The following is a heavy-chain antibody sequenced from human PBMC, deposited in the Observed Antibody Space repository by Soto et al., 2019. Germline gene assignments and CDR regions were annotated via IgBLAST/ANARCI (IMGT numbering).Heavy chain of an antibody. Sequence: PSETLSLTCTVSGDSVGSENYYWAWIRRSPKKGLEWIGYIYYSGTTNYNSHLKSRVSLSVDTSRNQFSLSLTSVTAADTAVYFCARSQRGRTAFTFDYWGQGVLVTVSS. CDR1: GDSVGSENYY. CDR2: IYYSGTT. J-gene: IGHJ4*02. V-gene: IGHV4-61*01. CDR3: ARSQRGRTAFTFDY. D-gene: IGHD1-26*01.